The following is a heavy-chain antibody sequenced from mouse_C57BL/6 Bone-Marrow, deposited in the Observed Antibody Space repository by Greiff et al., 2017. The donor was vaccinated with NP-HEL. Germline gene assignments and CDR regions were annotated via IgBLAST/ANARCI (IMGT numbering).Heavy chain of an antibody. V-gene: IGHV1-15*01. CDR2: IDPETGGT. J-gene: IGHJ2*01. Sequence: QVHVKQSGAELVRPGASVTLSCKASGYTFTDYEMHWVKQTPVHGLEWIGAIDPETGGTAYNQKFKGKAILTADKSSSTAYMELRSLTSEDSAVYYWTSLLPYYFDYWGQGTTLTVSS. CDR3: TSLLPYYFDY. CDR1: GYTFTDYE. D-gene: IGHD1-1*01.